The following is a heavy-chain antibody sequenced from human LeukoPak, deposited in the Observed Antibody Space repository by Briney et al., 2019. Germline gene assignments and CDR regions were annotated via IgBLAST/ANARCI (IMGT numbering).Heavy chain of an antibody. CDR2: MNPNSGNT. CDR3: ARGPMSYGDYPKYYYYYYMDV. V-gene: IGHV1-8*02. CDR1: GYTFTSYD. Sequence: ASVKVSCKASGYTFTSYDINWVRQATGQGLEWMGWMNPNSGNTGYAQKFQGRVTMTRNTSISTAYMELSSLRSEDTAVYYCARGPMSYGDYPKYYYYYYMDVWGKGTTVTISS. D-gene: IGHD4-17*01. J-gene: IGHJ6*03.